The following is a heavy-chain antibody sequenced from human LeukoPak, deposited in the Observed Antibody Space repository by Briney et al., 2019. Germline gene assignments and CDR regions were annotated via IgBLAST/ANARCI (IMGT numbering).Heavy chain of an antibody. V-gene: IGHV1-46*01. J-gene: IGHJ4*03. CDR3: AKEAGSGYNLWCYFNY. CDR2: INPSGGSA. CDR1: GYTFTSYY. D-gene: IGHD5-24*01. Sequence: GASVKVSCKASGYTFTSYYMHWVRQAPGQGLEWMGIINPSGGSASYAQKFQGRVTMTRDTSTSTVYMELSSLRSEDTAVYYCAKEAGSGYNLWCYFNYWDQGTLVTVSS.